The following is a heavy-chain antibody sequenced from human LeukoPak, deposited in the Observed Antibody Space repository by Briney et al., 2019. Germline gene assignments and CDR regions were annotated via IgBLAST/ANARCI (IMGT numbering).Heavy chain of an antibody. J-gene: IGHJ4*02. CDR3: TTVPPEGCDGDPCYPVFDY. V-gene: IGHV3-7*01. CDR1: GITFSNYW. Sequence: GGSLRLSCAASGITFSNYWMSWVRQAPEKGLEWVAHIKQDGSKTHYVDSVKGRFTISRDNAGGSLYLQMTILRADDTAVYYCTTVPPEGCDGDPCYPVFDYWGRGALVTVSS. D-gene: IGHD2-21*01. CDR2: IKQDGSKT.